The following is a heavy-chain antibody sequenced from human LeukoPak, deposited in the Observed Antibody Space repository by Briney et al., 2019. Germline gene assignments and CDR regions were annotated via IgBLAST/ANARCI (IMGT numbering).Heavy chain of an antibody. D-gene: IGHD5-18*01. J-gene: IGHJ4*02. CDR3: ARGGGGYSYGSDFDY. CDR2: VYTSGST. CDR1: GGSISSYY. V-gene: IGHV4-4*07. Sequence: SETLSLTCTVSGGSISSYYWSWIRQPAGKGLEWIGRVYTSGSTNYNPSLKSRVTMSVDTSKNQFSLKLSSVTAADTAVYYCARGGGGYSYGSDFDYWGQGTLVTVSS.